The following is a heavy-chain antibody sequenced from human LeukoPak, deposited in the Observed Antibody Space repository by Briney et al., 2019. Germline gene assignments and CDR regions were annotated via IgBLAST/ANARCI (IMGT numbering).Heavy chain of an antibody. D-gene: IGHD2-8*01. CDR1: GFTFSSYA. CDR3: AKELPLMIPGAFDI. V-gene: IGHV3-23*01. CDR2: NSCSGGST. Sequence: GGSLRLSCAASGFTFSSYAMSWLPQAPGKALEWVSANSCSGGSTYYADSVKGRFTISRDNSKNPLYLQKNTLRAEDTAVYYCAKELPLMIPGAFDIWGQGTMVTVSS. J-gene: IGHJ3*02.